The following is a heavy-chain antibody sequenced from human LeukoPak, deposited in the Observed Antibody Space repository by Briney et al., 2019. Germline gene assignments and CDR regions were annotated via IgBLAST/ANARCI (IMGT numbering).Heavy chain of an antibody. D-gene: IGHD6-13*01. CDR2: TYFRSDWFN. J-gene: IGHJ5*02. Sequence: SQTLSLTCAISGDSVSSSSAAWNWIRQSPSRGLEWLGRTYFRSDWFNDYAVSVKSRITVNPDTSKNQISLHLSSVTPEDTAVYYCARESGIATTGRWFDPWGQGTLVTVSS. V-gene: IGHV6-1*01. CDR3: ARESGIATTGRWFDP. CDR1: GDSVSSSSAA.